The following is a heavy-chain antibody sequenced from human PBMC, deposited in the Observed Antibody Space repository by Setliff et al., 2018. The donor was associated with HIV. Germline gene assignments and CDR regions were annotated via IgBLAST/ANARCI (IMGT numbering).Heavy chain of an antibody. CDR3: AALGYSSTWNY. Sequence: GGSLRLSCAASGFTFDDYVMHWVRQAPGKGLEWVSFISWDGGSSDYADSVKGRFTISRDNSKSSLFLQMDSLGAEDTAFYYCAALGYSSTWNYWGQGTLVTVSS. CDR2: ISWDGGSS. J-gene: IGHJ4*02. V-gene: IGHV3-43D*03. CDR1: GFTFDDYV. D-gene: IGHD6-13*01.